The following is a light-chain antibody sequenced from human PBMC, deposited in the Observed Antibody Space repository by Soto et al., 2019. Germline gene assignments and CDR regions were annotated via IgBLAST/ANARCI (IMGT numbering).Light chain of an antibody. CDR2: DVN. J-gene: IGLJ2*01. CDR3: SSYAPSDVV. V-gene: IGLV2-8*01. Sequence: QSALTQPPSASGSPGQSVTISCTGTPSDVGGCNSVSWYQQHPGKAPNLMIYDVNKRPSGVPDRFSGSKSGNTASLTVSGLQAADESYYFCSSYAPSDVVFGGGTKLTVL. CDR1: PSDVGGCNS.